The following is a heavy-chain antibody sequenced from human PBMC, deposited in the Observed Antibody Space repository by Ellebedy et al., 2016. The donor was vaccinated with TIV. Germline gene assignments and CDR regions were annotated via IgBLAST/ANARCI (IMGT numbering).Heavy chain of an antibody. D-gene: IGHD3-22*01. CDR2: INHSGST. J-gene: IGHJ4*02. CDR1: GGSISSSSYY. Sequence: SETLSLTXTVSGGSISSSSYYWSWIRQPPGKGLEWIGEINHSGSTNYNPSLKSRVTISVDTSKNQFSLKLSSVTAADTAVYYCARRHYDSSGYYQFDYWGQGTLVTVSS. CDR3: ARRHYDSSGYYQFDY. V-gene: IGHV4-39*01.